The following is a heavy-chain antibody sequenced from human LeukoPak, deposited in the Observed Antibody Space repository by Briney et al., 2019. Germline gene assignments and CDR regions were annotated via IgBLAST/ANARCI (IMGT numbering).Heavy chain of an antibody. V-gene: IGHV1-18*01. D-gene: IGHD1-1*01. J-gene: IGHJ5*02. CDR1: GYTFTSYG. CDR2: ISGYSGNT. CDR3: ARAWNDYDWFDP. Sequence: ASVTVSCKASGYTFTSYGISWVRQAPGQGLEWLGWISGYSGNTNYAQNLPGRFTMTTDTSTTTAYMELRSLSFDDTAVYYCARAWNDYDWFDPWGQGTLVTVSS.